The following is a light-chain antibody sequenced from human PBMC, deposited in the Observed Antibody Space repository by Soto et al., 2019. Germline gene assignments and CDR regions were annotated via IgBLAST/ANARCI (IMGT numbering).Light chain of an antibody. Sequence: DCQMATSTSSPSECVVDRVTITYQASQNINNYLNWYKQKPGTAPKILIYAASNLEAGVPSSFRGGGSGTDFTFTISRLHPEDIATYDCQQYENTPAFGQGTRLEIK. CDR2: AAS. CDR3: QQYENTPA. J-gene: IGKJ5*01. V-gene: IGKV1-33*01. CDR1: QNINNY.